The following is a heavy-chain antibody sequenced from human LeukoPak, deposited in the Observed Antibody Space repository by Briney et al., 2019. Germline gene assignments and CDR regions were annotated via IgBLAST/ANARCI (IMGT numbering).Heavy chain of an antibody. CDR1: GCSINSFY. D-gene: IGHD3-22*01. J-gene: IGHJ3*02. CDR3: ARANTYCYDSRVYCSFDS. Sequence: SPSETLSLTCTVSGCSINSFYWSWIRQPAGKGLEWIGRISSSGSTNYNPSLKSRVTMSVDTSKNQFSLTLSSVTAADTAVYYCARANTYCYDSRVYCSFDSWGQGTMVTASS. CDR2: ISSSGST. V-gene: IGHV4-4*07.